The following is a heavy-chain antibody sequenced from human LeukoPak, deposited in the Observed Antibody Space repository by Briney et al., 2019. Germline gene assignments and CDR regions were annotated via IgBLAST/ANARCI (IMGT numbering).Heavy chain of an antibody. CDR2: IILSGRT. CDR3: ARRGGLYCSGGSCYHYYYGMDV. CDR1: GGSFSGFY. D-gene: IGHD2-15*01. Sequence: SETLSLTCAVYGGSFSGFYWSWIRQPPGKGLEWIGEIILSGRTHYNPSLKSRVTISVDTSKNQFSLKLSSVTAADTAVYYCARRGGLYCSGGSCYHYYYGMDVWGQGTTVTVSS. V-gene: IGHV4-34*12. J-gene: IGHJ6*02.